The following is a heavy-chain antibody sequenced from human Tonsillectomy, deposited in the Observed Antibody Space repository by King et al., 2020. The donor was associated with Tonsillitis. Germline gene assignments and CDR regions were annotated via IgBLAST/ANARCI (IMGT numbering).Heavy chain of an antibody. CDR2: INHSGST. D-gene: IGHD3-16*01. Sequence: QVQLQQWGAGLLKPSETLSLTCAVYGGSFSGYYWSWIRQPPGKGLEWIGEINHSGSTNYNPSLKSRVTISVDTSKNQFSLKLSSVTAADTAVYYCARGRGSYARTTPYYFDYWGQGTLVTVSS. V-gene: IGHV4-34*01. CDR3: ARGRGSYARTTPYYFDY. CDR1: GGSFSGYY. J-gene: IGHJ4*02.